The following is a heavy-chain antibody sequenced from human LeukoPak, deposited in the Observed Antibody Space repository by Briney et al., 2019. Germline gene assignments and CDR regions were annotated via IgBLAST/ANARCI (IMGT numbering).Heavy chain of an antibody. CDR2: MNPNSGNT. J-gene: IGHJ6*02. Sequence: ASVKVSFKASGYTLTSYDINWVRQAAGQGLEGMGWMNPNSGNTGYAQKFQGRVTMTRNTSISTAYMELSSLRSEDTAVYYCARGGVLSYYYGMDVWGQGTTVTVSS. CDR1: GYTLTSYD. V-gene: IGHV1-8*01. D-gene: IGHD3-10*01. CDR3: ARGGVLSYYYGMDV.